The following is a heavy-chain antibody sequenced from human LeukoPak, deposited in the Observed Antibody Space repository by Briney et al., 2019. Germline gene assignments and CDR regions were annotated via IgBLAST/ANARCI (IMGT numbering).Heavy chain of an antibody. CDR1: GYTFTSYY. J-gene: IGHJ4*02. V-gene: IGHV1-2*02. D-gene: IGHD3-22*01. CDR3: ARSHYYDTFDY. Sequence: ASVKVSCKASGYTFTSYYMHWVRQAPGQGLEWMGWINPNSGGTNYAQKFQGRVSMTRDTSISTAYMELSRLRSDDTAVYYCARSHYYDTFDYWGQGTLVTVSS. CDR2: INPNSGGT.